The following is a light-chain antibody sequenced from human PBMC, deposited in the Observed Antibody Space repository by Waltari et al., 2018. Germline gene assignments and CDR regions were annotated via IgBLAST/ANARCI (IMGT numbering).Light chain of an antibody. J-gene: IGLJ2*01. CDR1: VLPNQH. CDR2: KDT. CDR3: QSIDVDALT. Sequence: SFELTQPPSVSVSPGQTATITCSGDVLPNQHVYWYQQKPGQAPVLLIYKDTERPSGIPERFSGSTSGTGTTVTLTIGGVQAEDEADYYCQSIDVDALTFGGGTKLTVL. V-gene: IGLV3-25*03.